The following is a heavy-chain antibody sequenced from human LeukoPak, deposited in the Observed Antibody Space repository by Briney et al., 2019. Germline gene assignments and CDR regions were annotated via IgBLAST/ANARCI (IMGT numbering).Heavy chain of an antibody. CDR2: INPSGGST. Sequence: ASVKVSCKASGYTFTSYYMHWVRQAPGQGLEWMGIINPSGGSTSYAQKFQGRVTMTRGTSTSTVYMELSSLRSEDTAVYYCARVRSEAMVNPDDAFDIWGQGTMVTVSS. V-gene: IGHV1-46*01. D-gene: IGHD5-18*01. J-gene: IGHJ3*02. CDR3: ARVRSEAMVNPDDAFDI. CDR1: GYTFTSYY.